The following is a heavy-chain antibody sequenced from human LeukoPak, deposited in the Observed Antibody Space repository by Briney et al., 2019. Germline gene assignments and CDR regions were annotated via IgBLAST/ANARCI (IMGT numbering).Heavy chain of an antibody. Sequence: SETLSLTCTVSGGSMSSYYWSWIRQPPGKGLERIGYIYYSGSTKYNPSLKSRVTISVDTSKNQFSLKLSSVTAADTAVYYCAGGPNNYYFDYWGQGTLVTVSS. CDR3: AGGPNNYYFDY. CDR1: GGSMSSYY. J-gene: IGHJ4*02. CDR2: IYYSGST. D-gene: IGHD1/OR15-1a*01. V-gene: IGHV4-59*08.